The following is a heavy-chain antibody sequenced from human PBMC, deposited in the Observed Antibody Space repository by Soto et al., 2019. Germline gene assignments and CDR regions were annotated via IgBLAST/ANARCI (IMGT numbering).Heavy chain of an antibody. CDR3: ARGLISGSYCSGGWYYLDY. J-gene: IGHJ4*02. CDR2: INHSGST. Sequence: QVQLQQWGAGLLKPSETLSLTCAVYGGSFSGYIWSWIRQPPGKGLQWIGQINHSGSTNYNPSLKSRVTISVHTSTSQFSLELSSVTAADTAVYYCARGLISGSYCSGGWYYLDYWGQGTLVTVSS. V-gene: IGHV4-34*01. CDR1: GGSFSGYI. D-gene: IGHD1-26*01.